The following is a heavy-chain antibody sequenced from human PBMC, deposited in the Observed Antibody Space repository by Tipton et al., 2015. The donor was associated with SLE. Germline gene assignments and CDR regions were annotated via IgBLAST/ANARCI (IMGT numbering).Heavy chain of an antibody. CDR3: ARYYCTTTRCYYFDY. D-gene: IGHD2-2*01. J-gene: IGHJ4*02. Sequence: TLSLTCTVSGGSIIGYYWSWIRQPAGKGLQWIGRIYPSGSINYNPSLKSRVTMSVDTSKNQFSLKLRSVTAADTAVYFCARYYCTTTRCYYFDYWGRGTLVTVSS. CDR1: GGSIIGYY. V-gene: IGHV4-4*07. CDR2: IYPSGSI.